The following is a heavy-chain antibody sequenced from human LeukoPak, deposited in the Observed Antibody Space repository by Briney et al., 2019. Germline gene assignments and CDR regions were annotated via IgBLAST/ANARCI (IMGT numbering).Heavy chain of an antibody. CDR1: GFTFSSYA. D-gene: IGHD3-22*01. Sequence: PGRSLRLSCAASGFTFSSYAMSWVRQAPGKGLDWVSSISSSSSYIYYADSVKGRFTISRDNAKNSLYLQMNSLRAEDTAVYYCARYDTSGYCFDYWGQGTLVTVSS. CDR3: ARYDTSGYCFDY. CDR2: ISSSSSYI. V-gene: IGHV3-21*01. J-gene: IGHJ4*02.